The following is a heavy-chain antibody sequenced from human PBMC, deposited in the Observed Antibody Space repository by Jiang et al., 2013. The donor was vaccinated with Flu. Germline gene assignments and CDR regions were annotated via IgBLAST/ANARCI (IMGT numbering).Heavy chain of an antibody. CDR2: IKEDGSEI. CDR3: ARAPAPATNGACEF. CDR1: TFHNYW. D-gene: IGHD5-24*01. Sequence: TFHNYWMSWVRQAPGKGLEWVAIIKEDGSEIYYLDSVKGRVTISRDNAKKSLYLQMNSLRADDTAIYYCARAPAPATNGACEFWGREPWSPSHQ. V-gene: IGHV3-7*04. J-gene: IGHJ4*02.